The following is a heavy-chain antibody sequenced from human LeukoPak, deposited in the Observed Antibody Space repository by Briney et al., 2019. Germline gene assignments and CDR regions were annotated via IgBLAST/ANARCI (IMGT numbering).Heavy chain of an antibody. D-gene: IGHD4-23*01. CDR1: GFTFGRYW. J-gene: IGHJ4*02. V-gene: IGHV3-7*01. Sequence: GGSLRLSCAASGFTFGRYWMSWVRQAPGKRLGWVANINEDGSKKEFLDSVKGRFTISRDNAKNSVYLQMNSLRAEDTGVYYCARDVNGGNFDHWGQGTLVTVSS. CDR3: ARDVNGGNFDH. CDR2: INEDGSKK.